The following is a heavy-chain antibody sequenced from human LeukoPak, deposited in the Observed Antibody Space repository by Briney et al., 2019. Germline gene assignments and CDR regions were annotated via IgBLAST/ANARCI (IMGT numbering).Heavy chain of an antibody. CDR2: INSDGSST. CDR3: ARDRETMVRGVIVNWFDP. V-gene: IGHV3-74*01. D-gene: IGHD3-10*01. CDR1: GFTFSSYW. J-gene: IGHJ5*02. Sequence: GGSLRLSCAASGFTFSSYWMHWVRQAPGKGLVWVSRINSDGSSTSYADSVKGRFTISRDNAKNTLYLQMNSLRAEDTAVYYCARDRETMVRGVIVNWFDPWGQGTLVTVSS.